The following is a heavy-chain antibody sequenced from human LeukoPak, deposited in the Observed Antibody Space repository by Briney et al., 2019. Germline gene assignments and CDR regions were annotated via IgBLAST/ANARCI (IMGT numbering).Heavy chain of an antibody. D-gene: IGHD3-3*01. CDR1: GFTFSSYW. Sequence: PGGSLRLSCAASGFTFSSYWMSWVRQAPGKGLEWVANINQDGSEKYYVDSVKGRFTISRDNAKNSLYLQMNSLRAEDTAVYYCARDWYYDFWSGYSSYYFDYWGQGTLVTVSS. CDR2: INQDGSEK. V-gene: IGHV3-7*01. CDR3: ARDWYYDFWSGYSSYYFDY. J-gene: IGHJ4*02.